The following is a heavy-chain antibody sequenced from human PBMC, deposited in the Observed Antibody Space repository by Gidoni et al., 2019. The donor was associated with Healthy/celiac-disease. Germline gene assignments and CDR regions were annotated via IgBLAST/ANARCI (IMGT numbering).Heavy chain of an antibody. Sequence: EVQLVESGGGLVKPGGSLRLSCAASGFTFSSYSMNWVRQAPGKGLEWVPSISSSSSYIYYADSVKGRFTISRDNAKNSLYLQMNSLRAEDTAVYYCARDAGEYYDILTGYYPYWYFDLWGRGTLVTVSS. CDR3: ARDAGEYYDILTGYYPYWYFDL. CDR2: ISSSSSYI. V-gene: IGHV3-21*01. D-gene: IGHD3-9*01. J-gene: IGHJ2*01. CDR1: GFTFSSYS.